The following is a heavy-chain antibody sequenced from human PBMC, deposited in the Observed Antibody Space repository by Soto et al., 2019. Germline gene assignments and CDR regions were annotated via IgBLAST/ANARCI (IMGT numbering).Heavy chain of an antibody. J-gene: IGHJ4*02. D-gene: IGHD3-10*01. Sequence: ASVNVSCKASGYSFTNYGISWVRQPPVHGLEWMGWISGHTGNTNYAPRLHGRVTMTTDTYTSIAYMELRSLRSDDTAVYYWARDYYGSGSPRSRFFYWGQGTLVTVSS. CDR3: ARDYYGSGSPRSRFFY. CDR2: ISGHTGNT. CDR1: GYSFTNYG. V-gene: IGHV1-18*01.